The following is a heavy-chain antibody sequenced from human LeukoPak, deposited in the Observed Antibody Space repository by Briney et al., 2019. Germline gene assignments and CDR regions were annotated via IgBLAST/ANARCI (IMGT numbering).Heavy chain of an antibody. CDR3: PRWAYSYGVDY. CDR2: IRSKANSYAT. Sequence: GGSLRLSCAASGFTFSGSAMHWVRQASGKGLEWVGRIRSKANSYATAYAASVKGRFTISRDDSKNTAYLQMNSLRAEDTAVYYCPRWAYSYGVDYWGQGTLVTVSS. CDR1: GFTFSGSA. J-gene: IGHJ4*02. D-gene: IGHD5-18*01. V-gene: IGHV3-73*01.